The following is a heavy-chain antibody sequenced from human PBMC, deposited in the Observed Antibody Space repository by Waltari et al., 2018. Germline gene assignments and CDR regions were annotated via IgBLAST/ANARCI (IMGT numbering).Heavy chain of an antibody. CDR2: IGANGDYI. Sequence: EVQLVESGGGLVTPGGSLRLSCAASGFNFNSYTMDWVRQAPGKGLEWVSSIGANGDYIYYADSVKGRFTTSRDNARNSLYLQMTGLRAEDTAVYFCASHFEDYYYYMDVWGKGTTVTVSS. J-gene: IGHJ6*03. CDR3: ASHFEDYYYYMDV. CDR1: GFNFNSYT. V-gene: IGHV3-21*01.